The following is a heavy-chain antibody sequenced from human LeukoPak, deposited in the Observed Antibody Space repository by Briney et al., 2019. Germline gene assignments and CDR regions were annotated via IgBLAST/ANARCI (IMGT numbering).Heavy chain of an antibody. CDR3: ARRIYRSSCFYYYYGMDV. Sequence: SETLSLTCTVSGGPISSSDYYWGWIRQPPGKGLEWIGSIYYSGTTYYSPSLKSRVTISVDTSKNQFSLNLSSVTAADTAVYYCARRIYRSSCFYYYYGMDVWGQGTTVTVS. V-gene: IGHV4-39*01. CDR2: IYYSGTT. J-gene: IGHJ6*02. CDR1: GGPISSSDYY. D-gene: IGHD2-2*01.